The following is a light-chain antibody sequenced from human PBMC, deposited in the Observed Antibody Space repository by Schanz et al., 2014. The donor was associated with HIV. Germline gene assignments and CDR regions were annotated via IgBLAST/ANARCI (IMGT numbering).Light chain of an antibody. V-gene: IGKV1-39*01. Sequence: DIQMTQSPSSLSASVGDRVTITCRASQRIDTYLNWYQQKPGKAPKLLIYAASSLQSGAPARFSGSGSGTRFTLTISSLQPDDFATYYCQQSNSSPYTFGQGSKVEIK. CDR1: QRIDTY. CDR2: AAS. J-gene: IGKJ2*01. CDR3: QQSNSSPYT.